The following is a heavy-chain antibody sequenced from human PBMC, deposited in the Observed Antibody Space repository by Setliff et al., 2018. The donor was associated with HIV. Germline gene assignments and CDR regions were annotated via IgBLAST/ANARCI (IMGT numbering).Heavy chain of an antibody. CDR2: IWYDGSNK. J-gene: IGHJ6*02. D-gene: IGHD3-3*01. Sequence: PGGSLRLSCAASGFTFGDYAIHWVRQAPGKGLEWVAVIWYDGSNKYYADSVKGRFTLSRDNSKNTLYLQMSSLRAEDTAVYYCAKDLGVSYYNFWSNYYGLDVWGQGTTVTVSS. V-gene: IGHV3-33*03. CDR1: GFTFGDYA. CDR3: AKDLGVSYYNFWSNYYGLDV.